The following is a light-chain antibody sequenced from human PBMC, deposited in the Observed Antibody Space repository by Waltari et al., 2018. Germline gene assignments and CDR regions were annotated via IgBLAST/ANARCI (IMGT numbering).Light chain of an antibody. CDR3: QHYVTLPVT. Sequence: DIVLPQSPGTLSLSPGDGATLSCRTSQSVGRSLAWYQQKRGQAPRLLIYGASSRATGIPDRFSGSGSGTDFSLTISRLEPEDFAVYYCQHYVTLPVTFGQGTKVEIK. CDR1: QSVGRS. CDR2: GAS. V-gene: IGKV3-20*01. J-gene: IGKJ1*01.